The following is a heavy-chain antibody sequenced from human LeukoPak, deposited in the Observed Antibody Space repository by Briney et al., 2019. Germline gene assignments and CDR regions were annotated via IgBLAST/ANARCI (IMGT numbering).Heavy chain of an antibody. CDR3: ARDEWTGTGTIGAFDI. D-gene: IGHD1-7*01. J-gene: IGHJ3*02. Sequence: PGGSLRLSCAASGFTFSDYYMSWIRQAPGKGLEWVSSISSSSSYIYYADSVKGRFTISRDNAKNSLYLQMNSLRAEDTAVYYCARDEWTGTGTIGAFDIWGQGTMVTVSS. V-gene: IGHV3-11*06. CDR2: ISSSSSYI. CDR1: GFTFSDYY.